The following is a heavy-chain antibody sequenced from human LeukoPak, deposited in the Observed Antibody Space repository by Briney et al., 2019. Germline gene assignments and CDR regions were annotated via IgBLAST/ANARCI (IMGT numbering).Heavy chain of an antibody. CDR1: GYTLTELS. V-gene: IGHV1-24*01. CDR2: FDPEDGET. CDR3: ARDGFGWFDP. Sequence: GASVTVSYKVSGYTLTELSMHWVRQAPGKGLEWMGGFDPEDGETIYAHKFQGRVTMTEDTSTDTAYMELSSLRSDDTAVYYCARDGFGWFDPWGQGTLVTVSS. D-gene: IGHD3-10*01. J-gene: IGHJ5*02.